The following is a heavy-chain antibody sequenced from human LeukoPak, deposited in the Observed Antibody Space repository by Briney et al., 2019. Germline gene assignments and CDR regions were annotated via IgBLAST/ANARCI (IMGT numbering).Heavy chain of an antibody. V-gene: IGHV3-23*01. D-gene: IGHD3-16*02. CDR2: ISGSGGST. CDR1: GFTFSNYA. J-gene: IGHJ4*02. CDR3: AKDRYDYVWGSYRRDYYFDY. Sequence: GGSLRLSREASGFTFSNYAMSWVRQAPGKGLEWVSAISGSGGSTYYADSVKGRFTISRDNFKNTLYLQMNSLRAEDTAVYYCAKDRYDYVWGSYRRDYYFDYWGQGTLVTVSS.